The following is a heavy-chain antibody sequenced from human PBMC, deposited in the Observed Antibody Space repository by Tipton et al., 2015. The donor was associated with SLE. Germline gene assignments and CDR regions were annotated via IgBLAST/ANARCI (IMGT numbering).Heavy chain of an antibody. J-gene: IGHJ4*02. CDR3: AKGGTGEFDY. CDR1: GFTFSNYG. CDR2: FSDGGSST. Sequence: SLRLSCAASGFTFSNYGMSWVRQAPGKGLEWVSDFSDGGSSTYYADSVKGRFTISRDNSKNMLYLQMNSLRVEDTAVYYCAKGGTGEFDYWGQGTLVTVSS. V-gene: IGHV3-23*01. D-gene: IGHD7-27*01.